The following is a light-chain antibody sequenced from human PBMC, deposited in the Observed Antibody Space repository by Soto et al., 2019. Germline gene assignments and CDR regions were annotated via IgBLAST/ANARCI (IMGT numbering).Light chain of an antibody. Sequence: QSALTQPASVSGPPGQSITISCTGTSSDVGAYNYVSWYQHHPGKAPRLVIYDVTNRPSGISDRFSGSKSGNTASLTISGLLAEDEADYYCSSYTSSSTPYVFGTGTKLTVL. J-gene: IGLJ1*01. V-gene: IGLV2-14*01. CDR2: DVT. CDR3: SSYTSSSTPYV. CDR1: SSDVGAYNY.